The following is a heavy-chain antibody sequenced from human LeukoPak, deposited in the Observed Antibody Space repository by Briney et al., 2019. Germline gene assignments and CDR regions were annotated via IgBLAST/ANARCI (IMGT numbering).Heavy chain of an antibody. V-gene: IGHV6-1*01. Sequence: SQTLSLTCAISGDSVSSNNGAWNWIRQSPSRGLEWLGRTYYRSKWYNDYAGSFISRITISPDTSKNQFSLQLDSVTPEDTAVYYCARDVGATGWHTFDYWGQGTLVTVSS. CDR1: GDSVSSNNGA. CDR3: ARDVGATGWHTFDY. J-gene: IGHJ4*02. CDR2: TYYRSKWYN. D-gene: IGHD3-9*01.